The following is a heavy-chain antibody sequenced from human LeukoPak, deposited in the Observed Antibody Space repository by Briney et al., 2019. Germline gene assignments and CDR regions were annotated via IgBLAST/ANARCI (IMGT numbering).Heavy chain of an antibody. J-gene: IGHJ4*02. D-gene: IGHD6-19*01. CDR1: GFTFSSYG. CDR2: ISYDGSNK. CDR3: AKDPSEQWLGYFDY. Sequence: GGSQRLSCAASGFTFSSYGMHWVRQAPGKGLEWVAVISYDGSNKYYADSVKGRFTISRDNSKNTLYLQMNSLRAEDTAVYYCAKDPSEQWLGYFDYWGQGTLVTVSS. V-gene: IGHV3-30*18.